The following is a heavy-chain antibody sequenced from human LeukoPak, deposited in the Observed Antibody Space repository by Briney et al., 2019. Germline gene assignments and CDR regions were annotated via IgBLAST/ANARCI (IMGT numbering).Heavy chain of an antibody. D-gene: IGHD2-8*01. CDR2: IKQDGSEK. CDR1: GFTFSSYW. V-gene: IGHV3-7*01. J-gene: IGHJ4*02. CDR3: ARDCTNGVCPNDY. Sequence: GGSLRLSCAASGFTFSSYWMSWVRQAPGRGLEWVANIKQDGSEKYYVDSVKGRFTISRDNAKNSLYLQMNSLRAEDTAVYYCARDCTNGVCPNDYWGQGTLVTVSS.